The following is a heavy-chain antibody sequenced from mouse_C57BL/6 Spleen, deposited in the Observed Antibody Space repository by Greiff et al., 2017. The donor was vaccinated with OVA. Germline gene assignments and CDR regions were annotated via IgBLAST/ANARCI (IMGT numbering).Heavy chain of an antibody. V-gene: IGHV5-6*01. CDR2: ISSGGSYT. D-gene: IGHD2-2*01. CDR3: ASLYGSYFDY. J-gene: IGHJ2*01. CDR1: GFTFSSYG. Sequence: EVNVVESGGDLVKPGGSLKLSCAASGFTFSSYGMSWVRQTPDKRLEWVATISSGGSYTYYPDSVKGRFTISRDNAKNTLYLQMSSLKSEDTAMYYCASLYGSYFDYWGQGTTLTVSS.